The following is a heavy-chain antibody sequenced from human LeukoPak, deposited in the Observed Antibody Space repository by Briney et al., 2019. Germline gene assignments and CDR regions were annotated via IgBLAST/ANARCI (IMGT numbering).Heavy chain of an antibody. CDR3: AKNPSAYCSGGSCYLDY. CDR2: ISGSGGST. Sequence: GGPLRLPCAASGFTFSSYAMSWVRQAPGKGLEWVSAISGSGGSTYYADSVKGRFTISRDNSKNTLYLQMNSLRAEDTAVYYCAKNPSAYCSGGSCYLDYWGQGTLVTVSS. D-gene: IGHD2-15*01. J-gene: IGHJ4*02. V-gene: IGHV3-23*01. CDR1: GFTFSSYA.